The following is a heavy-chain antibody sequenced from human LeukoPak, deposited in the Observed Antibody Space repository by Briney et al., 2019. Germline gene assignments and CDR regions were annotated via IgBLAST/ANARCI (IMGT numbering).Heavy chain of an antibody. CDR2: INPSGGST. CDR1: GYTFTSYH. CDR3: ARARANLYYYYGMDV. Sequence: ASVKVSCKASGYTFTSYHMHWVRQAPGQGLEWMGIINPSGGSTGYAQKFQGRITMTRDTSTNTVYMDLSSLRSEDTAVYYCARARANLYYYYGMDVWGQGTTVTVSS. J-gene: IGHJ6*02. V-gene: IGHV1-46*01.